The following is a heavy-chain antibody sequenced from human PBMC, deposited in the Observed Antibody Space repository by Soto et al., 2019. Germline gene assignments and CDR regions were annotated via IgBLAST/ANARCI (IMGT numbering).Heavy chain of an antibody. CDR1: GGSISWYY. D-gene: IGHD4-17*01. Sequence: SETRSLTWTVSGGSISWYYWIWIRQPAGKGLEWIGRTFISGSTNYNPSLESRLTMSVDMSKNQFSMKLSSVTAADTAVYYCASALLDYGDYYFDNWGQGALVTVSS. V-gene: IGHV4-4*07. CDR3: ASALLDYGDYYFDN. CDR2: TFISGST. J-gene: IGHJ4*02.